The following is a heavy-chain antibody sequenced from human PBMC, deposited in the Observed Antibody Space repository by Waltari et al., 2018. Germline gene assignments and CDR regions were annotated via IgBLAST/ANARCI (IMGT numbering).Heavy chain of an antibody. J-gene: IGHJ4*02. Sequence: EVPLVESGGCLIQPGGSLRLSCSASVCTVSSNHLSGFRRVPGKGLEWVSVIYSGGSTYYADSVKGRFTISRDNSKNTLYLQMNSLRAEDTAVYYCARDAGYGDYPASCFDYWGQGTLVTVSS. D-gene: IGHD4-17*01. CDR3: ARDAGYGDYPASCFDY. V-gene: IGHV3-53*01. CDR1: VCTVSSNH. CDR2: IYSGGST.